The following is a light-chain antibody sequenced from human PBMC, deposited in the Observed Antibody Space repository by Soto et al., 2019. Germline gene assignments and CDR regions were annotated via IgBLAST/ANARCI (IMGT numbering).Light chain of an antibody. V-gene: IGKV3D-15*01. CDR3: QQYDNWLGT. CDR1: QSVSSN. Sequence: EIVMTQSPATVSVSPGERATLSCRASQSVSSNLAWYQQTPGQAPRLLIFDASTRATGIPARFSGSGSGTEFTLTISSLKSEDFAVYYCQQYDNWLGTFGQGTKVEVK. J-gene: IGKJ1*01. CDR2: DAS.